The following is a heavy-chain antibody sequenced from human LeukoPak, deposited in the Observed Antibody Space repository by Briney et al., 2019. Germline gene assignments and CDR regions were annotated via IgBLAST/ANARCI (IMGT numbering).Heavy chain of an antibody. CDR1: GYTFTGHS. D-gene: IGHD3-10*01. J-gene: IGHJ5*02. Sequence: ASVKVSCKASGYTFTGHSMYWVRQAPGQGLEWMGWIKPNSGGTNYAQKFQGRVTMTRDTSISTAYMELSRLRSEDTAVYYCARVSHGSGSYYMAWFDPWGQGTLVIVSS. CDR3: ARVSHGSGSYYMAWFDP. V-gene: IGHV1-2*02. CDR2: IKPNSGGT.